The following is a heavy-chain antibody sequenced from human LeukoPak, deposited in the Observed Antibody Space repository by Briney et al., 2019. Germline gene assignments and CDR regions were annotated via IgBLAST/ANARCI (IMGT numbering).Heavy chain of an antibody. CDR3: ARDPGHSYGYSFDY. V-gene: IGHV3-21*01. D-gene: IGHD5-18*01. Sequence: GALRLSCAASGFTFSSYSMKWVRQAPGKGLEWVSSISSSSSYIYYADSVKGRFTISRDNAKNSLYLQMNSLRAEDTAVYYCARDPGHSYGYSFDYWGQGTLVTVSS. CDR1: GFTFSSYS. CDR2: ISSSSSYI. J-gene: IGHJ4*02.